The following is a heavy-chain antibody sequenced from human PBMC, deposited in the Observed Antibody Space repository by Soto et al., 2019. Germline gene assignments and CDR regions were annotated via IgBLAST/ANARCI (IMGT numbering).Heavy chain of an antibody. Sequence: GGSLRLSCAASGFSFSYSAMSWVRQAPGKGLECVSGISGNGGFTYYADSVKGRFIISRDNSKDTVDLQMNSLRADDTAVYYCVRETKNAFDVWGQGTVVTVS. CDR2: ISGNGGFT. CDR1: GFSFSYSA. CDR3: VRETKNAFDV. V-gene: IGHV3-23*01. J-gene: IGHJ3*01.